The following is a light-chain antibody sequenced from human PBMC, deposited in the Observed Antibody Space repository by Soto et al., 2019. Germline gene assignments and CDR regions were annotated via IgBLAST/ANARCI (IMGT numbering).Light chain of an antibody. Sequence: DIVMTQSPDSLAVSLGERATINCKSSQSILYSSNNKNYLAWYQQKPGQPPKLLIYWASSRESGVPDRFRGSGSGTDCTLTISSLQSDDVAVYYCQQDYSIPYTFGQGTKLEIK. CDR3: QQDYSIPYT. CDR2: WAS. CDR1: QSILYSSNNKNY. V-gene: IGKV4-1*01. J-gene: IGKJ2*01.